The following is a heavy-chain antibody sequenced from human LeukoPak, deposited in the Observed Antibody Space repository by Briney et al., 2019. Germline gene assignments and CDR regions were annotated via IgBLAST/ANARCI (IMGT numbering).Heavy chain of an antibody. J-gene: IGHJ6*03. CDR3: ARVVGLTGYSSSWYSGYYYYMDV. V-gene: IGHV1-69*06. Sequence: SVKVSCKASGGTFSSYAISWVRQAPGQGLEWMGGIIPIFGTTNYAQKFQDRVTITADKSTITAYMELSSLRSEDTAVYYCARVVGLTGYSSSWYSGYYYYMDVWGKGTTVTVSS. CDR1: GGTFSSYA. CDR2: IIPIFGTT. D-gene: IGHD6-13*01.